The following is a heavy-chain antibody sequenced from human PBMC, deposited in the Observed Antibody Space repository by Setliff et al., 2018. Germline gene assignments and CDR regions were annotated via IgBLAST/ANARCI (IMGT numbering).Heavy chain of an antibody. CDR1: GYRFTTYW. V-gene: IGHV5-51*01. J-gene: IGHJ4*02. D-gene: IGHD3-22*01. CDR2: IYPGDSDT. CDR3: ARSAWGSSGYYPYYFDY. Sequence: GESLKISCKGSGYRFTTYWIGWVRQMPGKGLEWMGIIYPGDSDTRYSPSFQGHVTISADKSITTAYLQWSSLKASDTAMYYCARSAWGSSGYYPYYFDYWGQGTLVTVSS.